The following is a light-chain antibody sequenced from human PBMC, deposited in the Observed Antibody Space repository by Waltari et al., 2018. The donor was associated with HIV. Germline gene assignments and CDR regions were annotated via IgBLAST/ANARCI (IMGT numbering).Light chain of an antibody. Sequence: QSALTQPHSVSGSPGQSLTISCTGTSSYVDTFVSWYQQHPGKAPQVIIYNVNNRPSVVPDRFSGSKSCNTAFLTISGLQAEDEAEYHCCSHAGNFIFAFGTGTKVTVL. CDR3: CSHAGNFIFA. V-gene: IGLV2-11*01. CDR1: SSYVDTF. CDR2: NVN. J-gene: IGLJ1*01.